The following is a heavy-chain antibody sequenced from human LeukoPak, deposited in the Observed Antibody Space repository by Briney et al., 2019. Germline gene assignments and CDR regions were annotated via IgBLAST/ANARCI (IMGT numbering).Heavy chain of an antibody. Sequence: PGGSLRLSCAASGFTFDDYAMHWVRQAPGKGLEWVSGISWNSGSIGYADSVKGRFTISRDNAKNSLYLQMNSLRAEDTALYYCASSSGWSPEGGYWGQGTLVTVSS. CDR2: ISWNSGSI. V-gene: IGHV3-9*01. J-gene: IGHJ4*02. D-gene: IGHD6-19*01. CDR3: ASSSGWSPEGGY. CDR1: GFTFDDYA.